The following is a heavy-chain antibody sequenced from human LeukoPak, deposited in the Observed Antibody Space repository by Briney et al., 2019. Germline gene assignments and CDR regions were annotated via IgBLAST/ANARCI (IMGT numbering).Heavy chain of an antibody. CDR3: ANCIPASISCYKGFDI. J-gene: IGHJ3*02. CDR1: GFTFSSYA. D-gene: IGHD2-2*02. V-gene: IGHV3-23*01. CDR2: ISGSGGNT. Sequence: AGGSLRLSCEVSGFTFSSYAMSWVRQAPGKGLEWVSVISGSGGNTYYADSVKGRFTISRDNSKNTLYLQMNSLSAEDTAVYYCANCIPASISCYKGFDIWGQGTMVTVSS.